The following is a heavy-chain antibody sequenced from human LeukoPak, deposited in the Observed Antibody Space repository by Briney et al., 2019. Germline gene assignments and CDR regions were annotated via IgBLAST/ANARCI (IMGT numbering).Heavy chain of an antibody. Sequence: GGSLRLSCAASGFTFSSYWMSWVRQAPGKGLEWVANIKQDGSEKYYVDSVRGRFTISRDNAKNSLYLQMNSLRAEDTAVYYCARVSSSWYPFLDYWGQGTLVTVSS. V-gene: IGHV3-7*01. CDR3: ARVSSSWYPFLDY. CDR1: GFTFSSYW. J-gene: IGHJ4*02. D-gene: IGHD6-13*01. CDR2: IKQDGSEK.